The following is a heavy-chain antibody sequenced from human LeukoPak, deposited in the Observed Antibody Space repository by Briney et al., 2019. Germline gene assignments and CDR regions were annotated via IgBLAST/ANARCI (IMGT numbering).Heavy chain of an antibody. CDR3: ARVSIAVAVHFDY. V-gene: IGHV3-74*01. J-gene: IGHJ4*02. D-gene: IGHD6-19*01. CDR1: GFTFSSYW. CDR2: INSDGCST. Sequence: GGSLTLSCAASGFTFSSYWMHWVRHAPGKGVVWVSRINSDGCSTSYADSVKGRFTISRDNAKNTLYLQMNSLRAEDTAVYYCARVSIAVAVHFDYWGQGTLVTVSS.